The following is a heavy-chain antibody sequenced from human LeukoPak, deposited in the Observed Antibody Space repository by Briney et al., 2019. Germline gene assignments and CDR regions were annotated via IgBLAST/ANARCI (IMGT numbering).Heavy chain of an antibody. V-gene: IGHV4-59*01. Sequence: SETVSLTCTVSGGSISSYYWSWIRQPPGKGLEWIGYIYYSGSTNYNPSLKSRVTISVDTSKNQFSLKLSSVTAADTAVYYCASNYYDSSGYYLEYFQHWGQGTLVTVSS. CDR3: ASNYYDSSGYYLEYFQH. J-gene: IGHJ1*01. CDR2: IYYSGST. D-gene: IGHD3-22*01. CDR1: GGSISSYY.